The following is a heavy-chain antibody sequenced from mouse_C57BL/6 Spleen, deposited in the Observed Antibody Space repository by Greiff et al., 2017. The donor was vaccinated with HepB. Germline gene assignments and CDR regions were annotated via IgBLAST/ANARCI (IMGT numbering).Heavy chain of an antibody. CDR2: IYWDDDK. CDR1: GFSLSTSGMG. V-gene: IGHV8-12*01. Sequence: QVTLKESGPGILQSSQTLSLTCSFSGFSLSTSGMGVSWIRQPSGKGLEWLAHIYWDDDKRYNPYLKSRLTISKDTSRNQVFLKITSVDTADTATYYCARRDDHPYAMDYWGQGTSVTVSS. J-gene: IGHJ4*01. D-gene: IGHD2-3*01. CDR3: ARRDDHPYAMDY.